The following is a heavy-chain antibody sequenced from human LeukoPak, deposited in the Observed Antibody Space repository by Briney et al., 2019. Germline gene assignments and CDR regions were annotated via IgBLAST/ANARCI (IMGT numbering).Heavy chain of an antibody. V-gene: IGHV3-23*01. Sequence: PGGSLRLSCAASGFTFSSYAMSWVRQAPGKGLEWVSAISGSGASTYYADSVKGRFTISRDNSKNTLYLQMNSLRAEDTAVYYCANLFGYYDILTGYYSGTSYFDYWGQGTLVTVSS. J-gene: IGHJ4*02. CDR2: ISGSGAST. CDR3: ANLFGYYDILTGYYSGTSYFDY. CDR1: GFTFSSYA. D-gene: IGHD3-9*01.